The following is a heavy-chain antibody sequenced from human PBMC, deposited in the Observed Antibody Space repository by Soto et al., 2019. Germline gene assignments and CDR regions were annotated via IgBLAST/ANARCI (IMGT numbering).Heavy chain of an antibody. V-gene: IGHV1-69*01. D-gene: IGHD3-10*01. CDR2: FNPIFERA. Sequence: QVQLVQSGAEVKKPGSSVKVSCKASGGTFSSYAISWVRQAPGQGLEWVGGFNPIFERANYAQKFQGRVTITASESTTAAYMEVRSLRSEDAAVYYCTGGITLIRGVIPPGYYYGMDVWGQGTTVGVSS. J-gene: IGHJ6*01. CDR1: GGTFSSYA. CDR3: TGGITLIRGVIPPGYYYGMDV.